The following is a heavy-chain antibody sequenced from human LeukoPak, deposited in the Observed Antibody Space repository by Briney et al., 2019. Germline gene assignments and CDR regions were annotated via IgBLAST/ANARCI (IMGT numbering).Heavy chain of an antibody. J-gene: IGHJ5*02. V-gene: IGHV4-59*01. Sequence: RASETLSLTCTVSGGSISSYYWSWIRQPPGKGLEWIGYIYYSGSTNYNPSLKSRVTISVDTSENQFSLKLSSVTAADTAVYYCARVMDFWSGTNWFDPWGQGTLVTVSS. D-gene: IGHD3-3*01. CDR2: IYYSGST. CDR1: GGSISSYY. CDR3: ARVMDFWSGTNWFDP.